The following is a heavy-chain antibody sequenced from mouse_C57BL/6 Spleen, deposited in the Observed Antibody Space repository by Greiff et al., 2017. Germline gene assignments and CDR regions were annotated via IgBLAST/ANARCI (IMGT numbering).Heavy chain of an antibody. CDR2: ISSGSSTI. V-gene: IGHV5-17*01. J-gene: IGHJ4*01. CDR1: GFTFSDYG. Sequence: EVMLVESGGGLVKPGGSLKLSCAAPGFTFSDYGMHWVRQAPEKGLEWVAYISSGSSTIYYADTVKGRFTISRDNAKNTLFLQMTSLRSEDTAMYYCEGGYAMDYWGQGTSVTVSS. CDR3: EGGYAMDY.